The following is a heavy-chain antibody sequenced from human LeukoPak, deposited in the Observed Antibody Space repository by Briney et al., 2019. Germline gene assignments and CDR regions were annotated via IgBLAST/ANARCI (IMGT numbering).Heavy chain of an antibody. CDR3: AARSCSSTSCYYYYMDV. V-gene: IGHV1-46*01. D-gene: IGHD2-2*01. J-gene: IGHJ6*03. CDR2: INPSGGST. Sequence: ASVKVSCKASGYTFTSYYMHWVRQAPGQGLEWMGIINPSGGSTSYAQKFQGRVTMTRDMSTSTVYMELSSLRSEDTAVYYCAARSCSSTSCYYYYMDVWGKGTTVTVSS. CDR1: GYTFTSYY.